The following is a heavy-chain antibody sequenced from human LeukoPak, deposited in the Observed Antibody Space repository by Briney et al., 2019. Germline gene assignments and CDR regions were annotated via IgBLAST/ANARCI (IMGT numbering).Heavy chain of an antibody. CDR2: MNPNSGNT. J-gene: IGHJ6*03. D-gene: IGHD6-6*01. V-gene: IGHV1-8*01. CDR3: ARVGEYSNALYYYYYMDV. CDR1: GYTFTSYD. Sequence: ASVTVSCTASGYTFTSYDINWVRQATGQGLEWMGWMNPNSGNTGYAQKFQGRVTMTRNTSISTAYMELSSLRSEDTAVYYCARVGEYSNALYYYYYMDVWGKGTTVTVSS.